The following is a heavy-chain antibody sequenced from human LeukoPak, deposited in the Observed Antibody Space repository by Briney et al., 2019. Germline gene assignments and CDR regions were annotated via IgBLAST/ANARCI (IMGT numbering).Heavy chain of an antibody. J-gene: IGHJ4*02. Sequence: SETLSLTCTVSGYSINSGHYWGWIRQPPGKGLEWIGYIYHSGSTYYNPSLKSRVTISVDRSKNQFSLKLSSVTAADTAVYYCAREALVARGNNFDYWGQGTLVTVSS. CDR2: IYHSGST. CDR1: GYSINSGHY. D-gene: IGHD5-12*01. V-gene: IGHV4-38-2*02. CDR3: AREALVARGNNFDY.